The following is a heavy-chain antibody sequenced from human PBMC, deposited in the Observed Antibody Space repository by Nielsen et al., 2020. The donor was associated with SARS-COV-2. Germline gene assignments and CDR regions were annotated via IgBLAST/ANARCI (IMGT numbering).Heavy chain of an antibody. Sequence: GESLKISCEASGFTISRYGMHWFRQAPGKGLEWVGFIRSKAYGGTTEYAASVRGRFTISRDDSKSVAYLQMNSLKTEDTAVYYCTTVIQVGATSPPHYWGQGTLVTVSS. CDR2: IRSKAYGGTT. CDR1: GFTISRYG. V-gene: IGHV3-49*03. CDR3: TTVIQVGATSPPHY. J-gene: IGHJ4*02. D-gene: IGHD1-26*01.